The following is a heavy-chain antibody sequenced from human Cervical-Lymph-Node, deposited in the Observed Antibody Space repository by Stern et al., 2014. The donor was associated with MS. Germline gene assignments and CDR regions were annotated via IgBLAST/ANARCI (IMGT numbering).Heavy chain of an antibody. Sequence: DQLVESGPGLVKPSQTLSLTCTVSGGSISSGGHYWTWVRQHPGKGLEGIGNIYYSGTTNYNPSLKSRVTISVDTSENQFSLKLSSVTAADTAVYYCARDRIFSSGYYYFDKWGQGTLVTVSS. CDR1: GGSISSGGHY. V-gene: IGHV4-31*03. CDR3: ARDRIFSSGYYYFDK. J-gene: IGHJ4*02. CDR2: IYYSGTT. D-gene: IGHD3-22*01.